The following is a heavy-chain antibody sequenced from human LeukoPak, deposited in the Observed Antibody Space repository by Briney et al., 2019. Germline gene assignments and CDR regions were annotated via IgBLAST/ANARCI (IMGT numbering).Heavy chain of an antibody. J-gene: IGHJ4*02. CDR3: ARDHDAVGTTIDH. Sequence: GGSLRLSCAASGFTFSSYLMHWVRQAPGEGLVWVSRIKSDGSVTWYADSVKGRFTISRDNTKNMLYLQMNSLRDEDTAVYRCARDHDAVGTTIDHWGQGTLVTVSS. CDR2: IKSDGSVT. D-gene: IGHD1-14*01. V-gene: IGHV3-74*01. CDR1: GFTFSSYL.